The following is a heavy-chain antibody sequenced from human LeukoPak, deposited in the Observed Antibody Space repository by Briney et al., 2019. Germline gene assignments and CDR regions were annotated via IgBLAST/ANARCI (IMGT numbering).Heavy chain of an antibody. CDR3: ATSPASSCLDD. J-gene: IGHJ4*02. CDR2: IYTGGST. V-gene: IGHV3-53*01. CDR1: GFTVSSNY. D-gene: IGHD6-13*01. Sequence: PGGSLRLSCAAFGFTVSSNYMSWVRQAPGKGLEWISLIYTGGSTYYADSVKGRFTISRDNSKNTLYLQMNSLRAEDTAVYYCATSPASSCLDDWGQGTLVTVSS.